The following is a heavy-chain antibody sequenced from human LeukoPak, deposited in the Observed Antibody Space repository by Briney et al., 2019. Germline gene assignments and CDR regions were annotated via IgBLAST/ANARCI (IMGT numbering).Heavy chain of an antibody. Sequence: ASVKVSCKASGYTFTSYYMHWVRQAPGQGLEWMGIINRSGGSTSYAQKFQGRVTMTRDTSISTAYMELSRLRSDDTAVYYCARVASYGDYTYGYYYMDVWGKGTTVTISS. J-gene: IGHJ6*03. CDR1: GYTFTSYY. V-gene: IGHV1-46*01. CDR2: INRSGGST. CDR3: ARVASYGDYTYGYYYMDV. D-gene: IGHD4-17*01.